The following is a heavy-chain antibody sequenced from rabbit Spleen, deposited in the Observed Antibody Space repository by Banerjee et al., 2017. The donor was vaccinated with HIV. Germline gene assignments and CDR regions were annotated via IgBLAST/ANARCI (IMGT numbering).Heavy chain of an antibody. J-gene: IGHJ2*01. CDR2: IYAGSSGST. V-gene: IGHV1S45*01. CDR3: ARNYVNAFDP. Sequence: QEQLVESGGDLVKPGTSLTLTCTASGFSFSSSYYICWVRQAPGKGLECIACIYAGSSGSTYYANWAKGRFTISKTSSTTVTLQMTSLTVADTATYFCARNYVNAFDPWGQGTLVTVS. D-gene: IGHD1-1*01. CDR1: GFSFSSSYY.